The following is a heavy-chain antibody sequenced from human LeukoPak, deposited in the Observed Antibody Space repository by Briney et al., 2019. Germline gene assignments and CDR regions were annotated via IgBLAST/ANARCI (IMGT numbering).Heavy chain of an antibody. J-gene: IGHJ4*02. CDR2: ISSNGGST. CDR1: GFTFSRYA. CDR3: ARDFGLTGKVDY. D-gene: IGHD1-20*01. Sequence: GGSLRLSCAASGFTFSRYAMHWIRQAPGKGLESVSAISSNGGSTYYANSVKGRFTISRDNSKNTLYLQMGSLRAEDLAVYYCARDFGLTGKVDYWGQGTLVTVSS. V-gene: IGHV3-64*01.